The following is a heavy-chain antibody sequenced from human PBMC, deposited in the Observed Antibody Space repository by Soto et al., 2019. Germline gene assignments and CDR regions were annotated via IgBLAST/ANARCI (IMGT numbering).Heavy chain of an antibody. Sequence: SETLSLTCTVSGVSISSGDYYCSWIRQPPGKGLEWIGYIYYSGSTYYNPSLKSRVTISVDTSKNQFSLKLSSVTAADTAVYYCARSITIFGEYNWFDPWGQGTLVSVSS. CDR1: GVSISSGDYY. J-gene: IGHJ5*02. V-gene: IGHV4-30-4*01. CDR2: IYYSGST. D-gene: IGHD3-3*01. CDR3: ARSITIFGEYNWFDP.